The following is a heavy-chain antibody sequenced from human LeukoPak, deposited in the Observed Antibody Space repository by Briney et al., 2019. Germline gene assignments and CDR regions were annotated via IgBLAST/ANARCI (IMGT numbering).Heavy chain of an antibody. CDR3: ARDRRAGTMVRGALDY. Sequence: GGSLRLSCAASGFTFSSYGMHWVRQAPGKGLEWVAVIWYDGSNKYYADSVKGRFTISRDNSKNTLYLQMNSLRAEDTAVYYCARDRRAGTMVRGALDYWGQGTLVTVPS. V-gene: IGHV3-33*01. J-gene: IGHJ4*02. CDR1: GFTFSSYG. CDR2: IWYDGSNK. D-gene: IGHD3-10*01.